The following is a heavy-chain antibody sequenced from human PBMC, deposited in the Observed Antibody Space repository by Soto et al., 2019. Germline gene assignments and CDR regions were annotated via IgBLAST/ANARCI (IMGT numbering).Heavy chain of an antibody. CDR2: INSDGSSI. CDR3: AREAGYSSGWRQDY. CDR1: GFTFSSYW. J-gene: IGHJ4*02. Sequence: EVLLVESGGGLVQPGGSLRLSCAASGFTFSSYWMHWVRQAPGKGLVWVSRINSDGSSISYADSVKGRFTISRDNAKNTLYLQMNSLRVEDTAVYYCAREAGYSSGWRQDYWGQGTLVAVSS. D-gene: IGHD6-19*01. V-gene: IGHV3-74*01.